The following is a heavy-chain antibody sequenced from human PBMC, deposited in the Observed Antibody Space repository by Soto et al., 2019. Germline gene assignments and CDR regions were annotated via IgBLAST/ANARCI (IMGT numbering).Heavy chain of an antibody. CDR1: GGSFSVYY. V-gene: IGHV4-34*01. CDR3: ARPVYGMDV. CDR2: INHSGST. Sequence: SETLSLTSAVYGGSFSVYYWSCIRQPPGKGLEWIGEINHSGSTNYNPSLKSRVTISVDTSKNQFSLKLSSVTAADTAVYYCARPVYGMDVWGQGATVTVSS. J-gene: IGHJ6*02.